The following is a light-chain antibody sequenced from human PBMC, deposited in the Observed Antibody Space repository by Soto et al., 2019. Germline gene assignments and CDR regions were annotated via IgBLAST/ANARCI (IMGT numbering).Light chain of an antibody. CDR1: SSDIGSYNL. J-gene: IGLJ1*01. V-gene: IGLV2-23*01. Sequence: LTQPASVSGSPGQSITISCTGTSSDIGSYNLVSWYQQFPRKAPKLMIYEGSKRPSGVSNRFSGSQSGNTASLTVSGLQAGDEADYYCCSYASSTTFVFGTGTKVTVL. CDR2: EGS. CDR3: CSYASSTTFV.